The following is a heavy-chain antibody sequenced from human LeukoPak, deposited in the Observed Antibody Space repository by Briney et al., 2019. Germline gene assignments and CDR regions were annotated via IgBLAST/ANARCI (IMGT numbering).Heavy chain of an antibody. CDR2: IYYSGST. J-gene: IGHJ4*02. V-gene: IGHV4-59*01. CDR3: ARGPVGAFDY. Sequence: PSETLSLTCTVSGGSISSYYWSWIRQPPGKGLEWIGYIYYSGSTSYNPSLKSRVTISVDTSKNQFSLKLSSATAADTAVYYCARGPVGAFDYWGQGTLVTVSS. D-gene: IGHD1-26*01. CDR1: GGSISSYY.